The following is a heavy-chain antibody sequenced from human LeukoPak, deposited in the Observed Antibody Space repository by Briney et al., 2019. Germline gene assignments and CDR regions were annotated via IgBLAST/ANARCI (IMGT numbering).Heavy chain of an antibody. Sequence: GGSLRLSCAASGFTFSSYSMNWVRQASGKGLEWVSSISSSSSYIYYADSVKGRFTISRDNAKNSLYLQMNSLRAEDTAVYYCASSGDCVWGSYFLWGQGTLVTVSS. V-gene: IGHV3-21*01. CDR2: ISSSSSYI. J-gene: IGHJ4*02. CDR1: GFTFSSYS. CDR3: ASSGDCVWGSYFL. D-gene: IGHD3-16*01.